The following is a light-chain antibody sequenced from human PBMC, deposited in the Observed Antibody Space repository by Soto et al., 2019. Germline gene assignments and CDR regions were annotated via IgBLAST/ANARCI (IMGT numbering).Light chain of an antibody. Sequence: DIQMTQSPSTLSASVGDRVTMTCRASQSIGSWLARYQQKPGKAPKVLIYDASSLESGVPSRFIGSGSGTEFTLTIRSLQPDDFATYFCQHYHSYSPTFGPGTKVDIK. CDR2: DAS. J-gene: IGKJ3*01. CDR3: QHYHSYSPT. CDR1: QSIGSW. V-gene: IGKV1-5*01.